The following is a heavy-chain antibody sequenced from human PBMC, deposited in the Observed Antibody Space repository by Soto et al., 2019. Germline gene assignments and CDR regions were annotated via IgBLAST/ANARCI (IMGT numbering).Heavy chain of an antibody. CDR3: ARLSRYCTNGVCYTRFDP. Sequence: SETLSLTCTVSGGSISSSSYYWGWIRQPPGKGLEWIGSIYYSGSTYYNPSLKSRVTISVDTSKNQFSLKLSSVTAADTAVYYCARLSRYCTNGVCYTRFDPWGQGTLVTVSS. V-gene: IGHV4-39*01. J-gene: IGHJ5*02. CDR1: GGSISSSSYY. CDR2: IYYSGST. D-gene: IGHD2-8*01.